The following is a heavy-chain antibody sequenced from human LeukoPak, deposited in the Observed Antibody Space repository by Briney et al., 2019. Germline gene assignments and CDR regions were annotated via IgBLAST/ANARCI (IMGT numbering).Heavy chain of an antibody. CDR2: INHSGST. V-gene: IGHV4-34*01. CDR3: ARLVGARAY. CDR1: GGSFSGYY. Sequence: SETLSLTCAVYGGSFSGYYWSWIGQPPGKGLEWIGEINHSGSTNYNPSLKSRVTISVDTSKNQFSLKLSSVTAADTAVYYCARLVGARAYWGQGTLVTVSS. J-gene: IGHJ4*02. D-gene: IGHD1-26*01.